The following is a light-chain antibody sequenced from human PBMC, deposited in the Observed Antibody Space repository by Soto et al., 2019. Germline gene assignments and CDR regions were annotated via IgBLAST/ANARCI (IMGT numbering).Light chain of an antibody. CDR3: QQYGSSPWT. V-gene: IGKV3-20*01. J-gene: IGKJ1*01. CDR2: GAS. Sequence: EIVLTQSPGTLSLSTGERATLSCRASQSVSSNYLAWYQQKPGQAPRPLIYGASSRATGIPDRFSGSGAGKDFTLTISRLESEDFAVYYCQQYGSSPWTFGQGTKVDIK. CDR1: QSVSSNY.